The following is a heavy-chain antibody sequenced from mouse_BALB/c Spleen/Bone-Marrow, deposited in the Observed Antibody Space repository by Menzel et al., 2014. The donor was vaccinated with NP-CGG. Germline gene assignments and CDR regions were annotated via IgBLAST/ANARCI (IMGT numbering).Heavy chain of an antibody. J-gene: IGHJ4*01. CDR2: INPYNDGT. CDR1: GYTFXSYI. Sequence: VHVKQSEPELVKPGASVKTSCKASGYTFXSYIMHWVKQKPGQGLEWIGYINPYNDGTKYNEKFKGKATLTSDKSSSTAYMELSSLTSEDSAVYYCARRWLPYAMDYWGQGTSVTVSS. CDR3: ARRWLPYAMDY. D-gene: IGHD2-3*01. V-gene: IGHV1-14*01.